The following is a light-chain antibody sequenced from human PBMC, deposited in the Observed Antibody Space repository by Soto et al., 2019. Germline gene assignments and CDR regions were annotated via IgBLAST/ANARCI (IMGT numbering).Light chain of an antibody. CDR2: DGS. CDR3: QQYDNSAPLS. J-gene: IGKJ4*01. Sequence: EIVLTQSPATLSLSPGDRATLSCGASQSVRSSNVAWYQQKADLAPSLPIYDGSSSASGIPDRFSGSGSGTDFTLTIGRLEPEDFALYYCQQYDNSAPLSFGGGTKV. V-gene: IGKV3D-20*01. CDR1: QSVRSSN.